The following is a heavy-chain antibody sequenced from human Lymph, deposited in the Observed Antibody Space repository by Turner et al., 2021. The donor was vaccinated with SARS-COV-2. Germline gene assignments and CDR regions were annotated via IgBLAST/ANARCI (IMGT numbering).Heavy chain of an antibody. CDR2: IIPICGTA. V-gene: IGHV1-69*01. CDR1: AGTFSSSA. D-gene: IGHD2-15*01. CDR3: ARGAAYCSGGSCYRKGFDY. Sequence: QVQLVQSVAEVKKPGSSVKVSCKASAGTFSSSAISWVRQAPGQGLEWMGGIIPICGTANYAQRFQGRVTITADESTSTAYMELRSLRSEDTAVYYCARGAAYCSGGSCYRKGFDYWGQGTPVTVSS. J-gene: IGHJ4*02.